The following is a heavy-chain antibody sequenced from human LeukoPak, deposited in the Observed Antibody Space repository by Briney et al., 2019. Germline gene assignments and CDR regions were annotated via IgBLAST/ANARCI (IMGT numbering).Heavy chain of an antibody. CDR3: ARGVYGDNDNTPLTFDY. Sequence: PSETLSLTCSVSGVSVSGGSISRYYWNWIRQAPGKGLEWIGFLSYSGTTNYNPSLKSRVSISVDTSTNQFSLRLTSVTTTDTAVFYCARGVYGDNDNTPLTFDYWGQGILVTVSS. CDR2: LSYSGTT. J-gene: IGHJ4*02. D-gene: IGHD4-23*01. CDR1: GVSVSGGSISRYY. V-gene: IGHV4-61*01.